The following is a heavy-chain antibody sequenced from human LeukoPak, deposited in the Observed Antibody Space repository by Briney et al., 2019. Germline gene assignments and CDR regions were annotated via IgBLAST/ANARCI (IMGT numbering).Heavy chain of an antibody. CDR2: INPNSGGT. CDR3: ARYYYGSGTDPGVDY. Sequence: ASVKVSCKASGYTFTGYYMHWVRQAPGPGHEWMGWINPNSGGTNYAQKFQGRVTMTRDTSISTAYMELSRLRSDDTAVYYCARYYYGSGTDPGVDYWGQGTLVTVSS. V-gene: IGHV1-2*02. D-gene: IGHD3-10*01. J-gene: IGHJ4*02. CDR1: GYTFTGYY.